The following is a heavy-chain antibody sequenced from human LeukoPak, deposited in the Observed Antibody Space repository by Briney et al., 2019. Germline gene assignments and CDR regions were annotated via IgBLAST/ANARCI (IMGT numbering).Heavy chain of an antibody. V-gene: IGHV3-21*04. CDR1: GFTFSSYN. Sequence: PGGSLRLSCAASGFTFSSYNMNWVHQAPGKGLEWVSSITSGSSYRFYADSVKGRFTISRDNAKNSLFLQMNSLRAEDTAVYYCARVLRYCSGGNCYSGGLGYMDVWGKGTTVTISS. CDR3: ARVLRYCSGGNCYSGGLGYMDV. CDR2: ITSGSSYR. D-gene: IGHD2-15*01. J-gene: IGHJ6*03.